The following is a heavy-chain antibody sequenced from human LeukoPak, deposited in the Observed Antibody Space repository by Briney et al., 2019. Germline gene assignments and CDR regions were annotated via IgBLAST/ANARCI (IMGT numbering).Heavy chain of an antibody. Sequence: GSLRLSCAASGFTFSDYYMSWIRQAPGKGLEWVAYISPTGSHTYYADSVKGRFTISRDNSKNTLYLQMNSLRAEDTAVYYCAKGDRYSSGYYYVYWGQGTLVTVSS. V-gene: IGHV3-11*05. D-gene: IGHD3-22*01. J-gene: IGHJ4*02. CDR1: GFTFSDYY. CDR3: AKGDRYSSGYYYVY. CDR2: ISPTGSHT.